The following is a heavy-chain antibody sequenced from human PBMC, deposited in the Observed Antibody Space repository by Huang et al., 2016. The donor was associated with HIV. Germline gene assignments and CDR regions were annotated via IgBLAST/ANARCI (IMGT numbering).Heavy chain of an antibody. Sequence: QVQLVESGGGVVQPGGSLRLACAASGFTFSNYPLHWVRQAPGKGLEGMGVISYDGGSTTYCADCVKGRFTSSRDNSKNTVYLQMSSLRADDTAVFYCARDVLRGLGYFDVWGRGTLVTVSS. V-gene: IGHV3-30-3*01. J-gene: IGHJ2*01. CDR3: ARDVLRGLGYFDV. CDR2: ISYDGGSTT. D-gene: IGHD4-17*01. CDR1: GFTFSNYP.